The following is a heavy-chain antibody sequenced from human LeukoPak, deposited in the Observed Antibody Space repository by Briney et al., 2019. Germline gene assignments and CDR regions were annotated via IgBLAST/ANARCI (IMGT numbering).Heavy chain of an antibody. J-gene: IGHJ4*02. CDR1: GFIFDNYG. CDR3: ARDWAWSFDS. D-gene: IGHD2-15*01. Sequence: PGGSLRLSCAASGFIFDNYGMSWVRQAPGKGLEWVSGINWNGISTRYADSVKGRFTTSRDNAENSVFLHINSLRVEDTAIYYCARDWAWSFDSWGQGTLVTVSS. CDR2: INWNGIST. V-gene: IGHV3-20*04.